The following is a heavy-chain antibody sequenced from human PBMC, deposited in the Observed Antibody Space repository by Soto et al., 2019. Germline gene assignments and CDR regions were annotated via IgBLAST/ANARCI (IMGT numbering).Heavy chain of an antibody. CDR3: AKAPTPARGSSWYYGMDV. D-gene: IGHD6-13*01. V-gene: IGHV3-21*01. J-gene: IGHJ6*02. CDR2: ITSTSSYT. Sequence: GGSLRLSCAASGFIFNKSPMNWVRRAPGKGLQWVSYITSTSSYTYYADSVKRRLTIPRDNAKNTLYLQLSSLGSEDTSVYYCAKAPTPARGSSWYYGMDVWGQGTTVTVSS. CDR1: GFIFNKSP.